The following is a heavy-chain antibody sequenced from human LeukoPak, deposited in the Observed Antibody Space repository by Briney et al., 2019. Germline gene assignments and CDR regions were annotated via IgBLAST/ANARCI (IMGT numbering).Heavy chain of an antibody. CDR2: ISGSGGST. CDR3: AKASMIVVVMYDFDY. J-gene: IGHJ4*02. CDR1: GFTFSSYA. V-gene: IGHV3-23*01. Sequence: GGSLRLSCAASGFTFSSYAMSWVRQAPGKGLEWVSAISGSGGSTYYADSVKGRFTISRDNSKNTLYLQMNSLRAEDTAVYYCAKASMIVVVMYDFDYWGQGTLVTVSS. D-gene: IGHD3-22*01.